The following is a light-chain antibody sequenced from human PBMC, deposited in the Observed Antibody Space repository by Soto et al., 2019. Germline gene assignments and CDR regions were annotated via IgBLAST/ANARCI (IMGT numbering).Light chain of an antibody. CDR3: QQRSNWPRT. J-gene: IGKJ1*01. CDR2: DAS. CDR1: QSVSSF. Sequence: EIVLTQSPATLSLSPGERATLSCRASQSVSSFLAWYQQKPGQAPRILIYDASNRATGIPARFSGSGSGTDFSLTISCLEPEDFAVYYCQQRSNWPRTFGQGTKVEIK. V-gene: IGKV3-11*01.